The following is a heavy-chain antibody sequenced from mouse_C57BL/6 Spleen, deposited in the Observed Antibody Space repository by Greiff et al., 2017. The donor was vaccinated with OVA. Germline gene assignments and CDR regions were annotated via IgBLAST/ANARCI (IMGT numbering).Heavy chain of an antibody. CDR2: ISSGSSTI. D-gene: IGHD3-1*01. Sequence: EVMLVESGGGLVKPGGSLKLSCAASGFTFSDDGMHWVRQAPEKGLEWVAYISSGSSTIYYADTVKGRFTISGDNAKNTLFLQMTSLRSEDTAMYYCARDSDYAMDYWGQGTSVTVSS. CDR1: GFTFSDDG. J-gene: IGHJ4*01. CDR3: ARDSDYAMDY. V-gene: IGHV5-17*01.